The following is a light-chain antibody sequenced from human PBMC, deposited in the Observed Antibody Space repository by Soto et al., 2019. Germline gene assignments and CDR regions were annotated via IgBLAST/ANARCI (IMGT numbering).Light chain of an antibody. CDR1: QSISSW. Sequence: DIQMTQSPSTLSASVGDRVTITCRASQSISSWLAWYQQKPGKAPKLLIYKASSLESGVPSRFSGSGSGTEFNLNISRLQPDDFATYYCQQYNSYLWTFGQGTKVEIK. V-gene: IGKV1-5*03. CDR3: QQYNSYLWT. J-gene: IGKJ1*01. CDR2: KAS.